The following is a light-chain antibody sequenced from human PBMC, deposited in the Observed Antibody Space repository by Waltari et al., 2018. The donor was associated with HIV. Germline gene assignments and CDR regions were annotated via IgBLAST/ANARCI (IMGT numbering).Light chain of an antibody. Sequence: QSALTQPRSVSGSPGQSVTISCTGTRTNVGDSNYVSWYQQHPDKAPKLMIFDVNQRPSGVPDRFSGSKSGNTASLTISGLQAEDEADYYCCSYAGTYTYVFGSGTKVTVL. CDR1: RTNVGDSNY. CDR2: DVN. CDR3: CSYAGTYTYV. J-gene: IGLJ1*01. V-gene: IGLV2-11*01.